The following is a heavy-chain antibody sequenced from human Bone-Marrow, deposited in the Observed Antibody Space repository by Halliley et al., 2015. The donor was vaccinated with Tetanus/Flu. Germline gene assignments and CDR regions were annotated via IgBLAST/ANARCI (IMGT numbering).Heavy chain of an antibody. D-gene: IGHD3-3*01. CDR2: MYYTGST. Sequence: TLSLTCTVAGGSISSTAYYWGWVRQPPGKGLEWIGTMYYTGSTYYNPSLKSRVTISVDTSKNQFSLKLTSVTAADTAVYYCARVIYDFWKKYYYAMDVWGQGTTVTVSS. CDR3: ARVIYDFWKKYYYAMDV. CDR1: GGSISSTAYY. V-gene: IGHV4-39*01. J-gene: IGHJ6*02.